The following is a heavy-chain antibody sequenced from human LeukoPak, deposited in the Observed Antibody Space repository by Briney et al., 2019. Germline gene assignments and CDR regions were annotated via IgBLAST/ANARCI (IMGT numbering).Heavy chain of an antibody. CDR1: GVTFTSYA. CDR2: VTGDSGTT. CDR3: AKGWSGYFRSPFDL. Sequence: GGSLRLSCAASGVTFTSYAMTWVRQAPGKGLEWVSVVTGDSGTTHYADSVKGRLTISRVNSRNTVFLQMSSLRAEDTAVYYCAKGWSGYFRSPFDLWGRGTMVTVSS. D-gene: IGHD3-3*01. J-gene: IGHJ3*01. V-gene: IGHV3-23*01.